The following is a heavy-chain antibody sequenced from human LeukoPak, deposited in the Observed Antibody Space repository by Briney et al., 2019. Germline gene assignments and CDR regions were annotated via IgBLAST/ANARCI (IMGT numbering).Heavy chain of an antibody. Sequence: GGSLRLSCAASGFTFSSYAMSWVRQAPGKGLEWVSATSGSGGSTYYADSVKGRFTISRDNSKNTLYLQMNSLRAEDTAVYYCAKVGGPHYYGSGSYYNYWGQGTLVTVSS. D-gene: IGHD3-10*01. CDR1: GFTFSSYA. V-gene: IGHV3-23*01. CDR3: AKVGGPHYYGSGSYYNY. J-gene: IGHJ4*02. CDR2: TSGSGGST.